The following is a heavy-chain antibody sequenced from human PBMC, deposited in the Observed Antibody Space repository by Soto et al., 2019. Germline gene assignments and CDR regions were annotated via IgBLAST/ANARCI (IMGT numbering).Heavy chain of an antibody. CDR3: ARGRGFYSDNYFDP. V-gene: IGHV4-4*07. D-gene: IGHD3-22*01. J-gene: IGHJ5*02. Sequence: SETLSLTCTVSGDYISIYHWTWIRQPAGNGLEWIGHIYSSGSTNYNPSLKSRVTMSLDTSKNQLSLSLDSVTAADTAVYYCARGRGFYSDNYFDPWGQGTQVTVSS. CDR1: GDYISIYH. CDR2: IYSSGST.